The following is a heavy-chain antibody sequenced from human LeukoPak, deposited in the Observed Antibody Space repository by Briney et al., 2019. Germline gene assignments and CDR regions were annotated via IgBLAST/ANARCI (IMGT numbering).Heavy chain of an antibody. V-gene: IGHV4-34*01. CDR3: ARLWFGDRLELP. CDR2: INHSGST. J-gene: IGHJ5*02. Sequence: GSLRLPCAASGFTFSSFAMSWIRQPPGKGLEWIGEINHSGSTNYNPSLKSRVTISVDTSKNQFSLKLSSVTAADTAVYYCARLWFGDRLELPWGQGTLVTVSS. D-gene: IGHD3-10*01. CDR1: GFTFSSFA.